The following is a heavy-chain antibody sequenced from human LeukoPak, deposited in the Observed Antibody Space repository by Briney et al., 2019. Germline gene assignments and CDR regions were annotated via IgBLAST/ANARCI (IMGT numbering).Heavy chain of an antibody. D-gene: IGHD2-2*01. V-gene: IGHV3-15*01. CDR2: IKSKTDGGTT. Sequence: PGGSLRLSCAASGFTFSNAWMSWVRQAPGKGLEWVGRIKSKTDGGTTDYAAPVKGRFTISRGDSKNTLYLQMNGLKTEDTAVYYCTTEDIVVVPAANYWGQGTLVTVSS. CDR3: TTEDIVVVPAANY. J-gene: IGHJ4*02. CDR1: GFTFSNAW.